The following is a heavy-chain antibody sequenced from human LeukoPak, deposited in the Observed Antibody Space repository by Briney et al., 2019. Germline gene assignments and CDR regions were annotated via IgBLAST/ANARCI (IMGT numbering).Heavy chain of an antibody. CDR3: ARVYCSSTSCYGGAYFDY. D-gene: IGHD2-2*01. V-gene: IGHV3-20*04. J-gene: IGHJ4*02. CDR1: GFTFDDYG. CDR2: INWNGGST. Sequence: GGSLRLSCAASGFTFDDYGMSWVRQAPGKGLEWVSGINWNGGSTGYADSVKGRFTISRDNAKNSLYLQMNSLRAEDTASYYCARVYCSSTSCYGGAYFDYWGQGTLVTVSS.